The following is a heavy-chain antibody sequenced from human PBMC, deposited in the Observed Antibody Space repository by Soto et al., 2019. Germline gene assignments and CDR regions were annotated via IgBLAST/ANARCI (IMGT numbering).Heavy chain of an antibody. CDR3: ARADFDWLKRRWFDP. CDR2: IYHSGST. Sequence: SETLSLTCAVSGGSISSSNWWSWVRQPPGKGLEWIGEIYHSGSTNYNPSLKSRVTISVDKSKNQFSLKLSSVTVADTAVYYCARADFDWLKRRWFDPWGQGTLVT. V-gene: IGHV4-4*02. CDR1: GGSISSSNW. D-gene: IGHD3-9*01. J-gene: IGHJ5*02.